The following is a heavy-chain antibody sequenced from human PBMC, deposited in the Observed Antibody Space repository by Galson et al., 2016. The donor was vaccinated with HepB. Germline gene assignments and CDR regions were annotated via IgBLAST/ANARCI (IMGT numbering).Heavy chain of an antibody. V-gene: IGHV3-48*02. CDR1: GFTFSPYS. Sequence: SLRLSCAASGFTFSPYSMNWVRQAPGKGLEWVSYISSGSATTYYADSVKGRFTISRDNAKNSLYLQMNSLRDEDTAVYYCARDISNARGSSWYFDLWGRGTLVTVSS. D-gene: IGHD1-14*01. CDR3: ARDISNARGSSWYFDL. CDR2: ISSGSATT. J-gene: IGHJ2*01.